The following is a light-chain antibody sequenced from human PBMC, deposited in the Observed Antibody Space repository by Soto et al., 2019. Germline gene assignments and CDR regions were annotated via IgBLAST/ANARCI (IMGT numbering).Light chain of an antibody. V-gene: IGKV1-39*01. J-gene: IGKJ4*01. CDR2: AAS. CDR1: QSISNY. CDR3: QQSYRAPLT. Sequence: DIQITQSPSSLSASVGDRVTITCRASQSISNYLNWYQQKPGKAPKFLIYAASNLQSGVPSRFSGSGSGTDFTLTISSLQPEDFATYYCQQSYRAPLTFGGGTKVEIK.